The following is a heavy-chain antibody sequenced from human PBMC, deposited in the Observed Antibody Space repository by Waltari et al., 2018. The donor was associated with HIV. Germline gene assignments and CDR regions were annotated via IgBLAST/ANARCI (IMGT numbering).Heavy chain of an antibody. CDR1: GFTFNTYG. CDR3: AREGYDYPNLYWHFDL. Sequence: QVQLVESGGGVVQPGGSLRLSCAASGFTFNTYGLTWVRQAPGKGLEWVTVIGHDGSAKFYADSVKGRFTISRDNSKNTMYLQMNSLRAEDAAVYYCAREGYDYPNLYWHFDLWGRGTQVTVSS. CDR2: IGHDGSAK. V-gene: IGHV3-30*03. J-gene: IGHJ2*01. D-gene: IGHD3-16*01.